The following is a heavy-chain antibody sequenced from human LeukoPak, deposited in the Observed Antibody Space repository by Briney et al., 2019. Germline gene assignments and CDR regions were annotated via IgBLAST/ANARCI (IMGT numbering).Heavy chain of an antibody. Sequence: GGSLRLSCTASGFTFGDYAMSWFRQAPGKGLEWVGFIRSKAYGGTTEYAASMKGRFTISRDDSKSIAYLQMNSLKTEDTAVYYCTREEAAALNSYYYYYMDVWGKGTTVTVSS. CDR3: TREEAAALNSYYYYYMDV. CDR1: GFTFGDYA. V-gene: IGHV3-49*03. CDR2: IRSKAYGGTT. J-gene: IGHJ6*03. D-gene: IGHD6-13*01.